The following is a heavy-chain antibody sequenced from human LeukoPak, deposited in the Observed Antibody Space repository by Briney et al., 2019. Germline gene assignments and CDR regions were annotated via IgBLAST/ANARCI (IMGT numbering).Heavy chain of an antibody. CDR3: ARIRVGPTSFDY. CDR2: IYYSGSA. Sequence: PSETLSLTCTVSGGSISSSSYYWGGIRQPPGKGLEWIGSIYYSGSAYYNPSLKSRVTISVDTSKNQFSLQLTSVTAADTAVYYCARIRVGPTSFDYWGQRTLVTASS. CDR1: GGSISSSSYY. J-gene: IGHJ4*02. D-gene: IGHD1-26*01. V-gene: IGHV4-39*07.